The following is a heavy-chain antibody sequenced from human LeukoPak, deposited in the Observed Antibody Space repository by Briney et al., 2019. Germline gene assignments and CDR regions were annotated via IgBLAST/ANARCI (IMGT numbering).Heavy chain of an antibody. CDR3: AKYPYSDP. V-gene: IGHV3-9*01. J-gene: IGHJ5*02. CDR1: GFTFDDYA. D-gene: IGHD1-26*01. Sequence: PGGSLRLSCAASGFTFDDYAMHWVRQAPGKGLEWVSGISWNSGSIGYADSVKGRFTISRDNAKNSLYLQMNSLRAEDTAVYYCAKYPYSDPWGQGTLVTVSS. CDR2: ISWNSGSI.